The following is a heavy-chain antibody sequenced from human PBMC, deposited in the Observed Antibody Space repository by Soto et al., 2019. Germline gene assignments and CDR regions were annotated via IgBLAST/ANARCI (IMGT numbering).Heavy chain of an antibody. D-gene: IGHD4-17*01. CDR2: IYYSGST. V-gene: IGHV4-59*11. CDR1: GGSINNHY. J-gene: IGHJ4*02. Sequence: SETLSLTCTVSGGSINNHYWSWIRQPPGKGLEWIGYIYYSGSTNYNPSLKSRVTISVDTSKNQFSLKLSSVTAADTAVYYCARVDGDSVGVVYWGQGTLVTVSS. CDR3: ARVDGDSVGVVY.